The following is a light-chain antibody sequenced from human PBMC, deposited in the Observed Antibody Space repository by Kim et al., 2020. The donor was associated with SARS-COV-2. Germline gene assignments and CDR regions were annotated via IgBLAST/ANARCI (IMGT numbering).Light chain of an antibody. J-gene: IGKJ2*01. Sequence: EIVLTQSPATLSLSPGERATLSCRASQSVSSYLAWYQQKPGQAPRLLIYDASNRATGIPARFSGSGSGTDFILTISSLEPEDFAVYYCQQRSNWRYTFGQGTKLEI. CDR2: DAS. CDR3: QQRSNWRYT. V-gene: IGKV3-11*01. CDR1: QSVSSY.